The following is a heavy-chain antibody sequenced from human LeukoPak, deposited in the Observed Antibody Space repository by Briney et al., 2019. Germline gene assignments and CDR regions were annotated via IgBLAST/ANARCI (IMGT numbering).Heavy chain of an antibody. J-gene: IGHJ5*02. V-gene: IGHV4-4*07. CDR2: IYTSGST. CDR3: ARTIPRYYYDSSGYNYNWFDP. D-gene: IGHD3-22*01. CDR1: GGSISSYY. Sequence: SETLSLTCTVSGGSISSYYWSWIRQPAGKGLEWIGRIYTSGSTNYNPPLKSRVTMSVDTSKNQFSLKLSSVTAADTAVYYCARTIPRYYYDSSGYNYNWFDPWGQGTLVTVSS.